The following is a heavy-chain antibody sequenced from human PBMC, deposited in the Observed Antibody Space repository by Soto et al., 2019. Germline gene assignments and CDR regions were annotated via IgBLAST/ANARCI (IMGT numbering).Heavy chain of an antibody. CDR3: TTDTVVVAATRDY. CDR1: GFTFSNAW. J-gene: IGHJ4*02. Sequence: RGSLRLSCAASGFTFSNAWMSWVRQAPGKGLEWVGRIKSKTDGGTTDYAAPVKGRFTISRDDSKNTLYLQMNSLKTEDTAVYYCTTDTVVVAATRDYWGQGTLVTVSS. D-gene: IGHD2-15*01. V-gene: IGHV3-15*01. CDR2: IKSKTDGGTT.